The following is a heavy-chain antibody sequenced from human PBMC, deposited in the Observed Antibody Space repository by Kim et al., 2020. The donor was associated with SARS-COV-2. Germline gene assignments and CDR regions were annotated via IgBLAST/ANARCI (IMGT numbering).Heavy chain of an antibody. D-gene: IGHD3-10*01. CDR1: GYTFTSYA. CDR2: INAGNGNT. Sequence: ASVKVSCKASGYTFTSYAMHWVRQAPGQRLEWMGWINAGNGNTKYSQKFQGRVTITRDTSASTAYIELSSLRSEDTAVYYCASTSVRDYYYYGMDVWGQGTTVTVSS. CDR3: ASTSVRDYYYYGMDV. V-gene: IGHV1-3*01. J-gene: IGHJ6*02.